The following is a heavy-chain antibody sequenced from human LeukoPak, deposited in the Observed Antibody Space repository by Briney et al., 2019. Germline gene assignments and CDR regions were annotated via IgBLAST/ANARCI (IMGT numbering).Heavy chain of an antibody. CDR3: AKDLTGVSSSSRAGGMDV. Sequence: GGSLRHSCAASGFTFSSYGMHWVRQAPGKGLEWVAVISYDGSNKYYADSVKGRFTISRDNSKNTLYLQMNSLRAEDTAVYYCAKDLTGVSSSSRAGGMDVWGQGTTVTVSS. J-gene: IGHJ6*02. D-gene: IGHD6-6*01. CDR1: GFTFSSYG. CDR2: ISYDGSNK. V-gene: IGHV3-30*18.